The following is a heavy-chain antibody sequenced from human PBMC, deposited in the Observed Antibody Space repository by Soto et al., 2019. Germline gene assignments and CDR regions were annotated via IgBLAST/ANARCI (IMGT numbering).Heavy chain of an antibody. J-gene: IGHJ4*02. D-gene: IGHD3-16*01. V-gene: IGHV3-66*01. CDR2: IYSGGST. CDR1: GFTVSSNY. CDR3: ARTGLGGGWFFDY. Sequence: EVQLVESGGGLVQPGGSLRLSCVASGFTVSSNYMSWVRQAPGKGLEWVSVIYSGGSTYYADSVKGRFTISRDNSKNTLYLQTNSLRAEDTAVYYCARTGLGGGWFFDYWGQGTLVTVSS.